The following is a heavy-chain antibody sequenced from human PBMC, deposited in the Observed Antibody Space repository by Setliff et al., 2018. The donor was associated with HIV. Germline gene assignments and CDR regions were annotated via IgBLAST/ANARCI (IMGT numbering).Heavy chain of an antibody. CDR3: ARGRTNSSYYNFWSAYSSTMDV. Sequence: ASVKVSCKASGYTFTGYYIHWVRQAPGQGLEWMGWINPNSGDTNYAQKFQGWVTMTRDTSISTAYMELSRLKSDDTAVYYCARGRTNSSYYNFWSAYSSTMDVWGHGTTVTVSS. CDR2: INPNSGDT. CDR1: GYTFTGYY. J-gene: IGHJ6*02. D-gene: IGHD3-3*01. V-gene: IGHV1-2*04.